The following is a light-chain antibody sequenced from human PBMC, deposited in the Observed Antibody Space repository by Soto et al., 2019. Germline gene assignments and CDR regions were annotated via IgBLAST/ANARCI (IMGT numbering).Light chain of an antibody. J-gene: IGLJ2*01. CDR2: FDD. CDR1: TSNIGNNA. Sequence: QSVLTQPPSVSEAPRQRVTISCCASTSNIGNNAVSWYQQFPGKAPTLIIYFDDLLPSGVSDRFSGSKSGTSASLAISGLQSEDEADYYCAAWDDSLDGVVFGGGTKLTVL. CDR3: AAWDDSLDGVV. V-gene: IGLV1-36*01.